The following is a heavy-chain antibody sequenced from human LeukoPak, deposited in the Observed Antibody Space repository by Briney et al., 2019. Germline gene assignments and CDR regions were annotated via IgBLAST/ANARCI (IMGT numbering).Heavy chain of an antibody. CDR2: IYYSGST. CDR3: ARWKLHNWFDP. CDR1: GGSFSGYY. Sequence: PSETLSLTCAVYGGSFSGYYWSWIRQPPGKGLEWIGSIYYSGSTYYNPSLKSRVTISVDTSKNQFSLKLSSVTAADTAVYYCARWKLHNWFDPWGQGTLVTVSS. D-gene: IGHD1-1*01. J-gene: IGHJ5*02. V-gene: IGHV4-34*01.